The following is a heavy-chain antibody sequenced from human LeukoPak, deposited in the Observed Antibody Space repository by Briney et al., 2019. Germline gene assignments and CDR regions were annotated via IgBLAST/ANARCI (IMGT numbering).Heavy chain of an antibody. J-gene: IGHJ6*03. D-gene: IGHD6-19*01. Sequence: TGESLKISCKASGYSFTGYWIGWVRQVPGKGLEWMGTIYPGDSDIRYSPSFQGQVSISDDKSISTAYLQWNSLEDSDTAIYYCARLIGAVAGTFYMDVWGKGTTVTISS. CDR3: ARLIGAVAGTFYMDV. CDR1: GYSFTGYW. CDR2: IYPGDSDI. V-gene: IGHV5-51*01.